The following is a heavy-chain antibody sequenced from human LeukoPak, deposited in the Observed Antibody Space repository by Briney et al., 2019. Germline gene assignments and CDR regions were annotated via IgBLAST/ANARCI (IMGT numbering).Heavy chain of an antibody. J-gene: IGHJ4*02. CDR2: IYSGGST. V-gene: IGHV3-66*01. CDR3: AREGKDCGGDCYLY. Sequence: GGSLRLSCAASGFTVSSNYMSWVRQAPGKGLEWVSVIYSGGSTYYADSVKGRFTISRDNSKNTLYLQMNSLRAEDTAVYYCAREGKDCGGDCYLYWGQGTLVTVSS. CDR1: GFTVSSNY. D-gene: IGHD2-21*02.